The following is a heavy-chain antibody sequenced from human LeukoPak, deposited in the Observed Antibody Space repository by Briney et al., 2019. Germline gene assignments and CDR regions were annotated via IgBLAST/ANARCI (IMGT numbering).Heavy chain of an antibody. D-gene: IGHD4/OR15-4a*01. CDR3: ARVQTMVDYYFDY. CDR2: ISSSGSTI. CDR1: GFTFSSYE. Sequence: GGPLRLSCAASGFTFSSYEMNWVRQAPGKGLEWVSYISSSGSTIYYADSVKGRFTISRDNAKNSLYLQMNSLRAEDTAVYYCARVQTMVDYYFDYWGQGTLVTVSS. J-gene: IGHJ4*02. V-gene: IGHV3-48*03.